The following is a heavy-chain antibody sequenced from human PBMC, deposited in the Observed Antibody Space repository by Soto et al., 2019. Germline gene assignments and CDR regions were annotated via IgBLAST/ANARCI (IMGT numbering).Heavy chain of an antibody. V-gene: IGHV1-69*13. CDR3: ARDRGYSSGWSMEYYYYYGMDV. J-gene: IGHJ6*02. Sequence: SVEVSCKXSGGTFSSYAISWVRQAPGQGLEWMGGIIPIFGTANYAQKFQGRVTITADESTSTAYMGLSSLRSEDTAVYYCARDRGYSSGWSMEYYYYYGMDVWGQGTTVTVSS. D-gene: IGHD6-19*01. CDR2: IIPIFGTA. CDR1: GGTFSSYA.